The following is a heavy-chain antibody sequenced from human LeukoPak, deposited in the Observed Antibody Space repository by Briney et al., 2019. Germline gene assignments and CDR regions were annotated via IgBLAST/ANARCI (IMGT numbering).Heavy chain of an antibody. V-gene: IGHV3-21*01. CDR2: ISSSSSYI. Sequence: GGSLRLSCAASGFTFSSYSMNWVRQAPGKGLEWVSSISSSSSYIYYADSVKGRFTISRDNAKNSLYLQMNSPRAEDTAVYYCARDRTGYSSSWLGYWGQGTLVTVSS. J-gene: IGHJ4*02. CDR3: ARDRTGYSSSWLGY. D-gene: IGHD6-13*01. CDR1: GFTFSSYS.